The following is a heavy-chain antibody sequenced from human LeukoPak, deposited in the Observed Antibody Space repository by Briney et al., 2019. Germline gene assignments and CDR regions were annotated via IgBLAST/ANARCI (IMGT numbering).Heavy chain of an antibody. CDR1: GYSIGSGYY. J-gene: IGHJ5*02. D-gene: IGHD2-21*02. CDR2: IYHSGNA. CDR3: ARDPAMTFNWFDP. Sequence: SETLSLTCAVSGYSIGSGYYWAWIRQPPGKGLEWIASIYHSGNAYSNPSLQSRVTLSVDTSKNQFSLKVSSVTAADTAVYYCARDPAMTFNWFDPWGQGTLVTVSS. V-gene: IGHV4-38-2*02.